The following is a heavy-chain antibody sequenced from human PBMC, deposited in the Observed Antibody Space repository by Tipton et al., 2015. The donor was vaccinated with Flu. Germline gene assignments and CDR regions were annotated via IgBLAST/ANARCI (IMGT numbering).Heavy chain of an antibody. D-gene: IGHD6-19*01. CDR2: ISGSGGTT. J-gene: IGHJ4*02. CDR1: GYTFRNYW. CDR3: AKVIPELVAGLDS. V-gene: IGHV3-23*01. Sequence: SLRLSCAASGYTFRNYWLSWVRQAPGKGLEWVSAISGSGGTTFYADSVKGRFTISRDNSKNTLHLQMNNLRAEDTAVYYCAKVIPELVAGLDSWGQGTLVTVSS.